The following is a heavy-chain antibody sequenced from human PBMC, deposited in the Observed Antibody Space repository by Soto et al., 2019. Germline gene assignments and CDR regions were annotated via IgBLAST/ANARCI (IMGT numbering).Heavy chain of an antibody. Sequence: ASVKVSCKASGYTFTSYDINWVRQATGQGLEWMGWMNPNSGNTGYAQKFQGRVTMTTNTSISTAYMELSSLRSEDTAVYYCARRTTGPTYYYYYMDVWGKGTTVTVSS. V-gene: IGHV1-8*01. CDR1: GYTFTSYD. CDR3: ARRTTGPTYYYYYMDV. CDR2: MNPNSGNT. D-gene: IGHD1-1*01. J-gene: IGHJ6*03.